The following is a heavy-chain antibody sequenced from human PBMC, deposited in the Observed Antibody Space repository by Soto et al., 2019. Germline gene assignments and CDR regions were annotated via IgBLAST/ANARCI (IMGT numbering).Heavy chain of an antibody. CDR1: GGTFSSYA. CDR2: IIPIFGTA. D-gene: IGHD1-26*01. J-gene: IGHJ4*02. V-gene: IGHV1-69*13. Sequence: SVKVSCKASGGTFSSYAISWVRQAPGQGLEWMGGIIPIFGTANYAQKFQGRVTITADESTSTAYMELSSLRSEDTAVYYCARENQVGATRLFDYWGQGTLVTVSS. CDR3: ARENQVGATRLFDY.